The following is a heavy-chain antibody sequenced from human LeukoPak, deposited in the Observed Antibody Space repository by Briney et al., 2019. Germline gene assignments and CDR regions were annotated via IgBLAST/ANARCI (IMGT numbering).Heavy chain of an antibody. CDR1: GFTFSSDW. Sequence: GGSLRLSCAASGFTFSSDWMNWVRQAPGKGLEWVANLNQDGSTKYYVDSVKGRFTISRDNAKNSLYLQMNSLRAEDTAVYYCVRDPDPILGVNFDCWGQGTLVTVTS. D-gene: IGHD1-26*01. J-gene: IGHJ4*02. CDR2: LNQDGSTK. CDR3: VRDPDPILGVNFDC. V-gene: IGHV3-7*01.